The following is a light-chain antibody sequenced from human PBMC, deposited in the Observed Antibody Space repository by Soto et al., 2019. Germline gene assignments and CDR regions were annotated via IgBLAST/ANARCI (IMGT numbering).Light chain of an antibody. CDR3: QQYNSWPRT. CDR2: GAS. V-gene: IGKV3-15*01. J-gene: IGKJ1*01. Sequence: EIVMTQSPATLSVSPGERATLSCRASQSVYSNLAWYQQKPGQAPRLLIYGASSRASRIPVRFSGSGSGTEFTLTISSLQSEDFAVYYCQQYNSWPRTFSQGTKVEIK. CDR1: QSVYSN.